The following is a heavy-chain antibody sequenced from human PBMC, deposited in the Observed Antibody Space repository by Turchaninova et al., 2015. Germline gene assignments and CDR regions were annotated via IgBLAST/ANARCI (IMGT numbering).Heavy chain of an antibody. CDR2: ISGSGGST. Sequence: GGGLVQPGGSLRLSCAASGFTFSSYAMSWVRQAPGKGLEWVSAISGSGGSTYYADSVKGRFTISRDNSKNTLYLQMNSLKAEETAVYYCAKDMITFGGVIVMDPFDYWGQGTLVTVSS. CDR3: AKDMITFGGVIVMDPFDY. J-gene: IGHJ4*02. D-gene: IGHD3-16*02. CDR1: GFTFSSYA. V-gene: IGHV3-23*01.